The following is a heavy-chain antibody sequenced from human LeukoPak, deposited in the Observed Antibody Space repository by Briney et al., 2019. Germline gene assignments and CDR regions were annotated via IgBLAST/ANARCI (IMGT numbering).Heavy chain of an antibody. CDR3: ARDLRRGGYNWGCDH. J-gene: IGHJ4*02. V-gene: IGHV1-46*01. CDR1: GYTFTNYY. CDR2: ITSSGGDT. D-gene: IGHD5-24*01. Sequence: ASVKVSCKAPGYTFTNYYMHWVRQAPGQGLEWVGMITSSGGDTTYAQKFKGRVTMTRDTSTRTVYMEVSSLTSEDTAVYYCARDLRRGGYNWGCDHWGQGTLVTVSS.